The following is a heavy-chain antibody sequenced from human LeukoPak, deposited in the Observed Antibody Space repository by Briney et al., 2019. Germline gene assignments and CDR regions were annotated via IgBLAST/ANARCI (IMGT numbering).Heavy chain of an antibody. CDR2: IYSSGSN. CDR3: AREPTSGREPTSGRPLDY. D-gene: IGHD5-12*01. J-gene: IGHJ4*02. V-gene: IGHV4-4*07. CDR1: GGSISGYL. Sequence: PSETLSLTCTVSGGSISGYLWSWIRQPAGKGLEWIGRIYSSGSNNYNPSLKSRVTMSLDTSKNHLSLNLSSVTAADTAVYYCAREPTSGREPTSGRPLDYWGQGTLVTVSS.